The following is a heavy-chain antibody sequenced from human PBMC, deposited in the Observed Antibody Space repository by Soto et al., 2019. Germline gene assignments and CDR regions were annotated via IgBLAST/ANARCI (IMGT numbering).Heavy chain of an antibody. J-gene: IGHJ3*02. CDR2: ISGSGGST. CDR3: AKDQGPTYYDYIWESYRYEADAFDI. V-gene: IGHV3-23*01. CDR1: GFTFSSYA. D-gene: IGHD3-16*02. Sequence: EVQLLESGGGLVQPGGSLRLSCAASGFTFSSYAMSWVRQAPGKGLEWVSAISGSGGSTYYADSVKGRFTISRDNSNSALYLLMNSMRAEDTAVYYCAKDQGPTYYDYIWESYRYEADAFDIWGQGTMVTVSS.